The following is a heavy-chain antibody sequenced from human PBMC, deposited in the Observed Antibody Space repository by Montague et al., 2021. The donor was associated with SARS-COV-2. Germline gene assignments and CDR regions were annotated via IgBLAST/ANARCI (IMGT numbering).Heavy chain of an antibody. CDR2: IYYSGST. CDR1: GGSISSYY. V-gene: IGHV4-59*01. Sequence: SETLSLTCTVSGGSISSYYWSWIRQPPGKGLELIGYIYYSGSTNYNPSLKSRVTISVYTSKNQFSLKLSSVTAADTAVYYCARDSDYYDSSAGYYYGMDVWGKGTTVTVSS. J-gene: IGHJ6*04. D-gene: IGHD3-22*01. CDR3: ARDSDYYDSSAGYYYGMDV.